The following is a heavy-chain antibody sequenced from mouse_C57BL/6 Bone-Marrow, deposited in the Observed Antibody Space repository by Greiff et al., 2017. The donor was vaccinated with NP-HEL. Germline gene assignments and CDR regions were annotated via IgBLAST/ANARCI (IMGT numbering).Heavy chain of an antibody. V-gene: IGHV1-26*01. D-gene: IGHD2-4*01. Sequence: EVQLQQSGPELVKPGASVKISCKASGYTFTDYYMNWVKQSHGKSLEWIGDINPNNGGTSYNQQFKGKATLTVDKSSSTAYMELRSLTSEDSAVYYCAKRDDYAWFAYWGQGTLVTVSA. CDR1: GYTFTDYY. CDR3: AKRDDYAWFAY. J-gene: IGHJ3*01. CDR2: INPNNGGT.